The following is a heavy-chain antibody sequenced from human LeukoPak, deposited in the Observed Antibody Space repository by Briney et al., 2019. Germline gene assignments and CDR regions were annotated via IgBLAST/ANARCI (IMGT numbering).Heavy chain of an antibody. D-gene: IGHD2-8*02. Sequence: PSETLSLTCTVSGDSISNSFWWSWVRQPPGKGLDWIGEISHTGSTKYNPSLKNRATISRDSSKNQFSLKLNSVTAADTATYYCTRSAGWWSLDYWGQGALVTVSS. V-gene: IGHV4-4*02. CDR1: GDSISNSFW. CDR3: TRSAGWWSLDY. CDR2: ISHTGST. J-gene: IGHJ4*02.